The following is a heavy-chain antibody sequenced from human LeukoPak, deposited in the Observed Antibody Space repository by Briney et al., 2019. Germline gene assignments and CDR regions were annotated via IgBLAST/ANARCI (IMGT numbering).Heavy chain of an antibody. CDR2: VSYDGSNK. CDR3: ATIGDRRTGELYRIDY. J-gene: IGHJ4*02. CDR1: GFTFSNYA. V-gene: IGHV3-30-3*01. Sequence: GGSLRLSCAASGFTFSNYATHWVRQAPGKGLEWVAVVSYDGSNKYYADSVKGRFTISRDNTKNTLYLQMNSLRAEDAAIYYCATIGDRRTGELYRIDYWGQGTLVTVSS. D-gene: IGHD7-27*01.